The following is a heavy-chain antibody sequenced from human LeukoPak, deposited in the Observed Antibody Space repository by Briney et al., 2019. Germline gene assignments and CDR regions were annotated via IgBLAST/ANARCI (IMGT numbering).Heavy chain of an antibody. J-gene: IGHJ4*02. CDR1: GFTFDDYA. CDR2: ISWNSGSI. D-gene: IGHD6-13*01. Sequence: PGRSLRLSCPASGFTFDDYAMHWVRQAPGKGLEWVSGISWNSGSIGYADSVKGRFTISRDNAKNSLYLQMNSLRAEDTALYYCAKDTGRIAAAGVLNWGQGTLVTVSS. CDR3: AKDTGRIAAAGVLN. V-gene: IGHV3-9*01.